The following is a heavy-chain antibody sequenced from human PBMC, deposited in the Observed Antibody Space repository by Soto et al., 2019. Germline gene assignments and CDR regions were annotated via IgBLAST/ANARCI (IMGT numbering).Heavy chain of an antibody. D-gene: IGHD1-1*01. V-gene: IGHV4-31*03. CDR2: IYYSGST. CDR1: GGSISSGGYY. CDR3: AREVGVRTGPADLDY. Sequence: QVQLQESGPGLVKPSQTLSLTCTVSGGSISSGGYYWSGIRQHPGKGLEWIGYIYYSGSTYYNPSLKSRVTISVDTSKNQFSVKLSSATAADTAVYYCAREVGVRTGPADLDYWGQGTLVTVSS. J-gene: IGHJ4*02.